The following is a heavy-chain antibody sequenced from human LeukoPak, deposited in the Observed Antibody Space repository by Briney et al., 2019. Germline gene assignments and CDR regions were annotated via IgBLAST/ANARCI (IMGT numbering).Heavy chain of an antibody. CDR3: ARGNIREKEYYYDSSGLLYYYYYYMDV. Sequence: ASVKVSCKASGGTFSSYAISWVRQAPGQGLEWMGGIIPIFGTANYAQKFQGRVTITADESTSTAYMELSSLRSEDTAVYYCARGNIREKEYYYDSSGLLYYYYYYMDVWGKGTTVTVSS. D-gene: IGHD3-22*01. CDR2: IIPIFGTA. CDR1: GGTFSSYA. J-gene: IGHJ6*03. V-gene: IGHV1-69*13.